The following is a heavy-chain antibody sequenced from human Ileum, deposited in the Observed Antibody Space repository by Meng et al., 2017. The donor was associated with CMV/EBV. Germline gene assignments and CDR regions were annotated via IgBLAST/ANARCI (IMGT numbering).Heavy chain of an antibody. CDR1: GDSLRNSS. D-gene: IGHD3-10*01. J-gene: IGHJ5*02. CDR2: ICGTGTT. CDR3: ARRIREVREISWENWLAP. Sequence: QVRPQEAGPGLVRPSETLSLTGTVSGDSLRNSSWNWIRQSAGSRLEWIGRICGTGTTNYNPSFKSRVTLSLDKSKNQFSLKLSSVTAADTAVYYCARRIREVREISWENWLAPWGQGTLVTVSS. V-gene: IGHV4-4*07.